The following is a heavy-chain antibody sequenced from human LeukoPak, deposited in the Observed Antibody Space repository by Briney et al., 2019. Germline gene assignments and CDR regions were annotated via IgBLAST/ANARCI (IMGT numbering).Heavy chain of an antibody. CDR3: ARDSARYYYDSSGYPYNWFDP. CDR1: GYTFTSYG. J-gene: IGHJ5*02. Sequence: ASVKVSCKASGYTFTSYGISWVRQAPGQGLEWMGWISAYNGNTNYAQKLQGRVTMTTDTSTSTAYMELRSLRSDDTAVYYCARDSARYYYDSSGYPYNWFDPGGQGTLVTVSS. D-gene: IGHD3-22*01. V-gene: IGHV1-18*01. CDR2: ISAYNGNT.